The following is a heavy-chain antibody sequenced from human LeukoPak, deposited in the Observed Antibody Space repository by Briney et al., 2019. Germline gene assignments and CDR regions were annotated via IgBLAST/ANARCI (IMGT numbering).Heavy chain of an antibody. D-gene: IGHD3-22*01. CDR3: ARRSGYYYHAEYFQH. V-gene: IGHV1-69*13. CDR1: GGTFSSYA. Sequence: SVRVSCKASGGTFSSYAISWVRQAPGQGLEWMGGIIPIFGTANYAQKFQGRVTITADESTSTAYMELSSLRSEDTAVYYCARRSGYYYHAEYFQHWGQGTLVTVSS. J-gene: IGHJ1*01. CDR2: IIPIFGTA.